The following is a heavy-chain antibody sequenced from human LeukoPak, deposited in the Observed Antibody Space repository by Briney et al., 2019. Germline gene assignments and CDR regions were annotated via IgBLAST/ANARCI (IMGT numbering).Heavy chain of an antibody. V-gene: IGHV3-21*01. D-gene: IGHD4-17*01. CDR3: ARDRYGDYAVDY. CDR1: GFTFTTYT. CDR2: ITSSSYI. J-gene: IGHJ4*02. Sequence: GGSLRPSCAASGFTFTTYTMNWVRQAPGEGLEWVSPITSSSYIHYADSVRGRFTISRDNAKNSLYLQMSSLRAEDTAVYYCARDRYGDYAVDYWGQGTLVTVSS.